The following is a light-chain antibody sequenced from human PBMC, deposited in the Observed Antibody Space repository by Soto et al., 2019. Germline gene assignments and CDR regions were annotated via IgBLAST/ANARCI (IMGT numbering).Light chain of an antibody. Sequence: QSALTQPASVSGSPGQSITISCTGTSSDVGGFNYVSWYQQHPGKAPQLIIYEVSNRPSGISNRFSGSKSGNTASLTISGLQAEDEADYYCKSYMFSTAPSDVFGTGTKLTVL. J-gene: IGLJ1*01. CDR2: EVS. CDR1: SSDVGGFNY. V-gene: IGLV2-14*01. CDR3: KSYMFSTAPSDV.